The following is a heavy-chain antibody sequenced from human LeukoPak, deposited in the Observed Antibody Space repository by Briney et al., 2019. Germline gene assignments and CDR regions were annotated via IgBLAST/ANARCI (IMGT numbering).Heavy chain of an antibody. CDR3: ARHDYYGSGSYCNFDY. D-gene: IGHD3-10*01. Sequence: SETLSLTCAVYGGSFSGYYWSWIRQPPGKGLEWIGEINHSGSTNYNPSLKSRVTRSVDTSKNQFSLKLSSVTAADTAVYYCARHDYYGSGSYCNFDYWGQGTLVTVSS. CDR2: INHSGST. V-gene: IGHV4-34*01. CDR1: GGSFSGYY. J-gene: IGHJ4*02.